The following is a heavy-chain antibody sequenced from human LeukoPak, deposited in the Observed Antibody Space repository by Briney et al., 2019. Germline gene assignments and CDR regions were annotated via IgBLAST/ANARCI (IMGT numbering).Heavy chain of an antibody. CDR1: GFTFSSYT. CDR2: ISTAGDT. V-gene: IGHV3-13*01. Sequence: GGSLRLSCAASGFTFSSYTMHWVRQVTGKGLEWVSAISTAGDTYYPGSVKGRFTISRDNSKNTLYLQMNSLRAEDTAVYYCAREDYYYGMDVWGQGTTVTVSS. CDR3: AREDYYYGMDV. J-gene: IGHJ6*02.